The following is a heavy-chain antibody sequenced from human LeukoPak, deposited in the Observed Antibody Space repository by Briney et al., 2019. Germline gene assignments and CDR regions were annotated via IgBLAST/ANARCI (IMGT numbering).Heavy chain of an antibody. Sequence: GASVKVSCKASGGTFSSYAISWVRQAPGQGLEWMGGTIPIFGTANYAQKFQGRVTITTDESTSTAYMELSSLRSEDTAVYYCARTNGGSYSGSLVYWGQGTLVTVSS. CDR1: GGTFSSYA. V-gene: IGHV1-69*05. CDR3: ARTNGGSYSGSLVY. J-gene: IGHJ4*02. D-gene: IGHD1-26*01. CDR2: TIPIFGTA.